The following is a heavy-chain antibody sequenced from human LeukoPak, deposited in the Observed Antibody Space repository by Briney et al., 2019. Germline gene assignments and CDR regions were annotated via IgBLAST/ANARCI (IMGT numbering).Heavy chain of an antibody. D-gene: IGHD5-18*01. Sequence: PGGSLRLSCAASGFTFDDYGMSWVRQAPGKGLEWVSGINWNGGSTGYRDSVKGRFIISRDNGKNSLYLQMNSLRVEDTALYYCARDLTGYSYDLYFDLWGRGTLVTVSS. CDR2: INWNGGST. CDR1: GFTFDDYG. CDR3: ARDLTGYSYDLYFDL. J-gene: IGHJ2*01. V-gene: IGHV3-20*04.